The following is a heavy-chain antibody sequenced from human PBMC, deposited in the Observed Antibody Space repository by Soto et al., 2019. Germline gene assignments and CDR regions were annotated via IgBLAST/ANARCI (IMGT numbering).Heavy chain of an antibody. D-gene: IGHD3-10*01. CDR3: GRGSRKCYYGSGHKSYYGMDV. J-gene: IGHJ6*02. Sequence: QVQLVQSGAEVKKPGASVKVSCKASGYTFTSYGISWVRQAPGQGLEWMGWISAYNGNTNYAQKRQGRGTMTTATSTSTDYVELRSLSSDDTAVYYCGRGSRKCYYGSGHKSYYGMDVWGQGTTVTVSS. CDR1: GYTFTSYG. CDR2: ISAYNGNT. V-gene: IGHV1-18*01.